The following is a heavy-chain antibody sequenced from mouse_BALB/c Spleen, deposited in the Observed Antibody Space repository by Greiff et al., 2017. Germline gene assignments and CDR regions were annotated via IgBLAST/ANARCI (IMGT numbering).Heavy chain of an antibody. CDR1: GFNIKDTY. CDR3: ARWGLDGLYAMDY. CDR2: IDPANGNT. J-gene: IGHJ4*01. V-gene: IGHV14-3*02. Sequence: EVQLQQSGAELVKPGASVKLSCTASGFNIKDTYMHWVKQRPEQGLEWIGRIDPANGNTKYDPKFQGKATITADTSSNTAYLQLSSLTSEDTAVYYCARWGLDGLYAMDYWGQGTSVTVSS. D-gene: IGHD2-3*01.